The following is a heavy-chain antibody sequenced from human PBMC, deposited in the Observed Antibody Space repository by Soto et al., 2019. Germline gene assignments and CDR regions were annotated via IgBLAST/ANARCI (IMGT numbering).Heavy chain of an antibody. CDR2: TYYRSKWYY. CDR3: ASGSASTFRTHNWFDS. CDR1: GDSVSSNSGA. Sequence: PSQTLSLTCAISGDSVSSNSGAWNWIRQSPSRGLEWLGRTYYRSKWYYDYAISVKSRMIINPDTSKNQFSLQLESVTPEDTAVYYCASGSASTFRTHNWFDSWGQGTLDTVSS. J-gene: IGHJ5*01. D-gene: IGHD1-7*01. V-gene: IGHV6-1*01.